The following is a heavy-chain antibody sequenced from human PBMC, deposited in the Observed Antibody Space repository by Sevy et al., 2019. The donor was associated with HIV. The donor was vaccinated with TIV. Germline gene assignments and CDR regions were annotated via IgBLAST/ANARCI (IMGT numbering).Heavy chain of an antibody. Sequence: GESLKISCKGSGYSFTSYWIGWVRQMPGKGLEWMGIIYPGDSDTRYSPSFQGQVTISADKSISTAYLQWSSLKASDTAMYYGARPGDYYGAGGPGTFDIWGQGTMVTVSS. CDR3: ARPGDYYGAGGPGTFDI. CDR1: GYSFTSYW. J-gene: IGHJ3*02. CDR2: IYPGDSDT. D-gene: IGHD3-10*01. V-gene: IGHV5-51*01.